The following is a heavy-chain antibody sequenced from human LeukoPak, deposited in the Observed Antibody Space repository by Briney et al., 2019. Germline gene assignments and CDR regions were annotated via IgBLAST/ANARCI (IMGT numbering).Heavy chain of an antibody. D-gene: IGHD4-23*01. V-gene: IGHV3-11*01. CDR3: ARERRQVVTSRDAFDI. CDR1: GFTFSYYY. CDR2: ISSSGSTI. Sequence: GGSLRLSCAAAGFTFSYYYMSLIRQPPRKRLEWVSYISSSGSTIYYADSVKGRFTISRDNAKNSLYLQMNSLRAEDTAVYYCARERRQVVTSRDAFDIWGQGTMVTVSS. J-gene: IGHJ3*02.